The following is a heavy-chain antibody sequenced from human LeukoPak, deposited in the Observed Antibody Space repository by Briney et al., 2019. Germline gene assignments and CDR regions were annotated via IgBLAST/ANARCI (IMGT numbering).Heavy chain of an antibody. CDR3: ARVGGSGSYPNWFDP. D-gene: IGHD3-10*01. CDR2: IIGSGSST. J-gene: IGHJ5*02. V-gene: IGHV3-23*01. Sequence: GGSLRLSCAASGFTFSSYAMSWVRQAPGKGLEWVSAIIGSGSSTYYADSVKGRFTISRDNSKNTLFLQMNSLRAEDTAVYYCARVGGSGSYPNWFDPWGQGTLVTVSS. CDR1: GFTFSSYA.